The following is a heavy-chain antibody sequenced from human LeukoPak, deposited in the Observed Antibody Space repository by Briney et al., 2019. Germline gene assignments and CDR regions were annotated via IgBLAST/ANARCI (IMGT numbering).Heavy chain of an antibody. CDR2: IIPILGIA. D-gene: IGHD3-22*01. J-gene: IGHJ4*02. CDR1: GGTFSSYA. CDR3: ARDEMATMIVDY. Sequence: GASVKVSCKASGGTFSSYAISWVRQAPGQGLEWMGRIIPILGIANYAQKFQGRVTITADKSTSTAYMELSSLRSEGTAVYYCARDEMATMIVDYWGQGTLVTVSS. V-gene: IGHV1-69*04.